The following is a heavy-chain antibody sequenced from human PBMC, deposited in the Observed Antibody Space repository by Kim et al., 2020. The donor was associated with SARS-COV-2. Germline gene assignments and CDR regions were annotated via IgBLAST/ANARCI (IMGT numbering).Heavy chain of an antibody. J-gene: IGHJ4*02. CDR1: GFTFSSYD. CDR3: ARGYYDFWSGYYTAYYFDY. CDR2: IGTAGDT. V-gene: IGHV3-13*04. D-gene: IGHD3-3*01. Sequence: GGSLRLSCAASGFTFSSYDMHWVRQATGKGLEWVSAIGTAGDTYYPGSVKGRFTISRENAKNSLYLQMNSLRAGDTAVYYCARGYYDFWSGYYTAYYFDYWGQGTLVTVSS.